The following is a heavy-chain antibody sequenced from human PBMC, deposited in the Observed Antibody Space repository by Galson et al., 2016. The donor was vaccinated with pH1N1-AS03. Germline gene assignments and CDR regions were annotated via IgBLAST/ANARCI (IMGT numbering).Heavy chain of an antibody. J-gene: IGHJ4*02. D-gene: IGHD3-16*02. CDR2: IRSKAHSGTP. CDR1: GFTFSDHA. Sequence: SLRLSCAASGFTFSDHAIVWVRQAPGKGLEWVGFIRSKAHSGTPEYAASVNGRFTISRDDSESIAYLQMDSLKIEDTGVYYCTRDSRYSDIWHGPVGALDYWGQGTLVTVSS. V-gene: IGHV3-49*04. CDR3: TRDSRYSDIWHGPVGALDY.